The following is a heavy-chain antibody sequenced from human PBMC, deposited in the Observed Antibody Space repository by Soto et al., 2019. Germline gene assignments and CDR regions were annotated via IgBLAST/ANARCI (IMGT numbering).Heavy chain of an antibody. D-gene: IGHD5-12*01. Sequence: QGQLQESGPGLVKPSETLSLTCTVSGDSISTYNWGWIRQPPGKGLEWIGCIYYSGVTNYNPSLKSRVTISVATPKNQLSLKLNSATAADTAVYYCARVAADIASWIDPWGQGTLVTVSS. J-gene: IGHJ5*02. CDR3: ARVAADIASWIDP. V-gene: IGHV4-59*01. CDR1: GDSISTYN. CDR2: IYYSGVT.